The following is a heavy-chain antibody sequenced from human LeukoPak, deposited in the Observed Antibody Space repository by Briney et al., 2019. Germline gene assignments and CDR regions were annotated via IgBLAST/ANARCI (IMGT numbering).Heavy chain of an antibody. Sequence: PSETLSLTCAVYGGSFSGYYWSWIRQPPGKGLEWIGEINHSGSTNYNPSLKSRVTISVDTSKNQFSLKLSSVTAADTAVYYCARARRRGATKAFDIWGQGTMVTVSS. CDR2: INHSGST. V-gene: IGHV4-34*01. CDR1: GGSFSGYY. D-gene: IGHD1-26*01. CDR3: ARARRRGATKAFDI. J-gene: IGHJ3*02.